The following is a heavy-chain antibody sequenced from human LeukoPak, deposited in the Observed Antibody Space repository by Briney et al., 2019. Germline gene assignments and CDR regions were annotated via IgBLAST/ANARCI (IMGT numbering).Heavy chain of an antibody. CDR3: AREWGSSGWSPFDY. D-gene: IGHD6-19*01. J-gene: IGHJ4*02. V-gene: IGHV1-2*06. Sequence: ASVKVSCKASGYTFTGYYMHWVRQAPGQGLEWMGRINPNSGGTNYAQKFQGRVTMTRVTSISTAYMELSRLRSDDTAVYYCAREWGSSGWSPFDYWGQGTLVTVSS. CDR2: INPNSGGT. CDR1: GYTFTGYY.